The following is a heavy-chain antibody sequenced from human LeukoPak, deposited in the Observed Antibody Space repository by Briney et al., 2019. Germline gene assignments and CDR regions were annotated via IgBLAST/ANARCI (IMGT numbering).Heavy chain of an antibody. J-gene: IGHJ6*03. D-gene: IGHD3-3*01. Sequence: PSETLSLTCTVSGGSISNYYWSWIRQPPGKGLEWIGYIYYSGSTNYNPSLKSRVTISVDTSKNQFSLKLSPVTAADTAVYYCARFSIYYYYYMDVWGKGTTVTISS. CDR3: ARFSIYYYYYMDV. CDR2: IYYSGST. V-gene: IGHV4-59*12. CDR1: GGSISNYY.